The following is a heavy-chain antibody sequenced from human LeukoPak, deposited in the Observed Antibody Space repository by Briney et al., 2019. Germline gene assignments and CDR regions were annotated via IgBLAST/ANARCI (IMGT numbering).Heavy chain of an antibody. CDR3: AREGGSGSYGYYYYGMDV. D-gene: IGHD3-10*01. J-gene: IGHJ6*02. CDR1: GGSISSYY. V-gene: IGHV4-59*01. CDR2: IYYSGSA. Sequence: SETLSLTCTVSGGSISSYYWNWIRQPPGKGLEWIGSIYYSGSANYNPSLKSRVAISVDTSKNQFSLKLSSVTAADTAVYYCAREGGSGSYGYYYYGMDVWGQGTTVTVSS.